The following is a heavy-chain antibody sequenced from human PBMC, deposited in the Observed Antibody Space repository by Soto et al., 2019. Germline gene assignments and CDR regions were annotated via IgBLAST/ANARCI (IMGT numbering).Heavy chain of an antibody. CDR3: VRAVPWRKSFDI. CDR1: GGSFGGYQ. J-gene: IGHJ3*02. Sequence: SETLSLTCAVYGGSFGGYQWSWIRQPPGEGLEWIGEINQSGSTNYNPSLKSRVAISLDTSETQFSLRLNSLTAADTAGYYCVRAVPWRKSFDIWGLGTTVTVSS. CDR2: INQSGST. D-gene: IGHD1-1*01. V-gene: IGHV4-34*01.